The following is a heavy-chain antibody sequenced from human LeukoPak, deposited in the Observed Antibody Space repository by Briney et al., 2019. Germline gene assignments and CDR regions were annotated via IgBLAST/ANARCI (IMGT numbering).Heavy chain of an antibody. V-gene: IGHV4-34*01. CDR1: GGSFSGYY. CDR2: INHSGST. D-gene: IGHD4-11*01. Sequence: SETLSLTCAVYGGSFSGYYWSWIRQPPGKGLEWIGEINHSGSTNYNPSLKSRVTISVDTSKNQFSLKLSSVTAADTAVYYCARVVNTTVTDWGQGTLVTVSP. CDR3: ARVVNTTVTD. J-gene: IGHJ4*02.